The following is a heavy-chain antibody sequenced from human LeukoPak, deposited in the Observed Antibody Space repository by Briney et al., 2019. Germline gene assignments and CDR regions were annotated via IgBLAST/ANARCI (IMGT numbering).Heavy chain of an antibody. CDR2: IYHSGST. CDR1: GGSISSSSYY. Sequence: SETLSLTCTVPGGSISSSSYYWGWIRQPPGKGLEWIGSIYHSGSTYYNPSLKSRVTISADTSKNQFSLKLRSVTAADTAVYYCARVAQQLVDGTHYYYYMDVWGKGTTVTVSS. J-gene: IGHJ6*03. V-gene: IGHV4-39*07. CDR3: ARVAQQLVDGTHYYYYMDV. D-gene: IGHD6-13*01.